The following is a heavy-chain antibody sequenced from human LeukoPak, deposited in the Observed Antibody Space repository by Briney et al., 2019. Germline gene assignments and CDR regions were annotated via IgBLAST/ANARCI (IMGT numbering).Heavy chain of an antibody. V-gene: IGHV1-18*01. CDR1: GYTFTTYG. CDR2: ISGYDGNT. J-gene: IGHJ4*02. D-gene: IGHD4-17*01. Sequence: ASVKVSGKASGYTFTTYGVSWVRQAPGQGLEWMGWISGYDGNTNYAQKLRGRVTMTTDTSTSTAYMDLRSLRSDDTALYYCARTVTTSSYYFDYWGQGTLVTVSS. CDR3: ARTVTTSSYYFDY.